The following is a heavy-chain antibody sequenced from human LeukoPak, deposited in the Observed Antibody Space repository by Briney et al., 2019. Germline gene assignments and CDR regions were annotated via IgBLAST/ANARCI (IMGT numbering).Heavy chain of an antibody. CDR2: ISASGANT. CDR3: AKGSRGNFPYYFDF. D-gene: IGHD1-26*01. Sequence: GGSLRLSCAASGVTFSSYAMSWVRQAPGKGLEWVSAISASGANTNSADSVKGRVTTSRDNSKNTLYLQMNSLRDEDTAVYYCAKGSRGNFPYYFDFWGQGTLVTVSS. V-gene: IGHV3-23*01. CDR1: GVTFSSYA. J-gene: IGHJ4*02.